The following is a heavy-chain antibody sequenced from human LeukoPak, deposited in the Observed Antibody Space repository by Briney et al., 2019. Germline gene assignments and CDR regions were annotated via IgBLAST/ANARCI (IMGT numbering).Heavy chain of an antibody. Sequence: SETLSLTCTVSGGSVNSYYWSWIRQPPGKGLEWLGYIDYSGNTNYSPSLQSRVTISVDTSKNQFSLKLSSVTAADTAVYYCARDRGGYGPWEKNWFDPWGQGTLVTVSS. V-gene: IGHV4-59*02. CDR3: ARDRGGYGPWEKNWFDP. D-gene: IGHD1-26*01. CDR2: IDYSGNT. CDR1: GGSVNSYY. J-gene: IGHJ5*02.